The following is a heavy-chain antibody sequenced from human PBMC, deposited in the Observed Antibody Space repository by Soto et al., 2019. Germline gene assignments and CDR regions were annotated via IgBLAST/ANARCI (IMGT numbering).Heavy chain of an antibody. CDR2: ISADNGNT. V-gene: IGHV1-18*01. CDR1: GYTFTSYG. Sequence: QVQLVQSGAEVKKPGASVKVSCKASGYTFTSYGISWVRQAPGQGLAWMGWISADNGNTNYAQKLQGRVTMTTDTSKSTAYMELRSLRSDDTAVYYCARALPLYSYGYFWPLVYWGQGTLVTVSS. CDR3: ARALPLYSYGYFWPLVY. D-gene: IGHD5-18*01. J-gene: IGHJ4*02.